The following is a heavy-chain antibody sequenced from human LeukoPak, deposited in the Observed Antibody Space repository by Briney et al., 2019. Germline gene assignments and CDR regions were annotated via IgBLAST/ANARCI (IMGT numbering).Heavy chain of an antibody. CDR1: SGSISSSNYY. D-gene: IGHD3-22*01. J-gene: IGHJ4*02. V-gene: IGHV4-39*01. Sequence: SETLSLTCTVSSGSISSSNYYWGWIRQPPGKGLEWIGSIYYSGRTYYNPSLKSRVTISVDTSKSQFSLKLSSVTAADSAVYYCARHSYYYNSSGSYYFFDYWGQGTLVTVSS. CDR2: IYYSGRT. CDR3: ARHSYYYNSSGSYYFFDY.